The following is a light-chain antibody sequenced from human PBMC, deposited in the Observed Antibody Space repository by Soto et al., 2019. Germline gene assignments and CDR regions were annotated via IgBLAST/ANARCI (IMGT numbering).Light chain of an antibody. CDR3: SAHTTTSLYV. J-gene: IGLJ1*01. Sequence: QSVLTQPASVSGSPGQSITVSCTGTSSDVGAYNFVAWYQQHPGKAPKVILYDVSDRPSGVSNRFSGSKSGNTASLTISGLHTEDEADYYCSAHTTTSLYVFGGGTKLTVL. CDR2: DVS. CDR1: SSDVGAYNF. V-gene: IGLV2-14*03.